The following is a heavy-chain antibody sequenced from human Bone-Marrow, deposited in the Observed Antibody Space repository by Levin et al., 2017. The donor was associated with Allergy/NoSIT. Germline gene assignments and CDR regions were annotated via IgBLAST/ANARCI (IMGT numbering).Heavy chain of an antibody. V-gene: IGHV3-72*01. Sequence: QPGGSLRLSCAASGFTISDHFMDWARQAPGKGLEWVGRIRDTTYSSATDYAASVKGRFTFSRDDSKNSLYLHMNSLKTEDTAVYYCTRGSRSGNYFRGGSYGLDVWGQGTTVTVSS. CDR2: IRDTTYSSAT. CDR3: TRGSRSGNYFRGGSYGLDV. CDR1: GFTISDHF. J-gene: IGHJ6*02. D-gene: IGHD1-26*01.